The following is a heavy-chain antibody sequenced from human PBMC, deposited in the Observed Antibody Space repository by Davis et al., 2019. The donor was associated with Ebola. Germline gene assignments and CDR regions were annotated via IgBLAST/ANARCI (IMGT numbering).Heavy chain of an antibody. CDR3: ARGGRRGVVVPAAMLGVDY. D-gene: IGHD2-2*01. J-gene: IGHJ4*02. Sequence: AASVKVSCKASGYTFTGYYMHWVRQAPGKGLVWVSRINSDGSSTSYADSVKGRFTISRDNAKNTLYLQMNSLRAEDTAVYYCARGGRRGVVVPAAMLGVDYWGQGTLVTVSS. V-gene: IGHV3-74*01. CDR2: INSDGSST. CDR1: GYTFTGYY.